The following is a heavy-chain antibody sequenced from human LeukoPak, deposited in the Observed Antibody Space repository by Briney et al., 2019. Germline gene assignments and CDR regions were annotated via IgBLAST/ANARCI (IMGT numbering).Heavy chain of an antibody. CDR3: AKGSDGGRPYYFDY. D-gene: IGHD2-15*01. CDR1: GFTFNSYA. Sequence: AGSLRLSCVASGFTFNSYAMGWVRQAPGKGLEWVTAISDSGGSTYYADSVKGRFTISKDNSKNTLYLQMNSLRAEDTAVYFCAKGSDGGRPYYFDYWGQGALVTISS. CDR2: ISDSGGST. V-gene: IGHV3-23*01. J-gene: IGHJ4*02.